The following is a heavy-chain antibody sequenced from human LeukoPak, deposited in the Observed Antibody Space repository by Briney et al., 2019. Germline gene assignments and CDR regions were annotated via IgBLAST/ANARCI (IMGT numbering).Heavy chain of an antibody. CDR1: GFTFRTLA. V-gene: IGHV3-23*01. CDR2: ISDNGRST. Sequence: GGSLRLSCAASGFTFRTLAMNWVRQAPGKELEWVSTISDNGRSTHYADSVEGRFTISRDNSKNTLDLQMNSLKDEDTAIYYCAKDVRPGGGGMDVWGQGTTVTVSS. J-gene: IGHJ6*02. D-gene: IGHD3-10*02. CDR3: AKDVRPGGGGMDV.